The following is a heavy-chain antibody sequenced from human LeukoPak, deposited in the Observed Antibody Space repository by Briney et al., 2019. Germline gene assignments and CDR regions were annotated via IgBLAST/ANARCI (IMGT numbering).Heavy chain of an antibody. D-gene: IGHD3-22*01. CDR2: IRYDGSNK. CDR1: GFTFSSYG. J-gene: IGHJ6*02. CDR3: AKDGDYYDSSGYYPDYYYYYGMDV. V-gene: IGHV3-30*02. Sequence: GGSLRLSCGASGFTFSSYGMHWVRQAPGKGLEWVAFIRYDGSNKYYADSVKGRFTISRDNSKNTLYLQMNSLRAEDTAVYYCAKDGDYYDSSGYYPDYYYYYGMDVWGQGTTVTVSS.